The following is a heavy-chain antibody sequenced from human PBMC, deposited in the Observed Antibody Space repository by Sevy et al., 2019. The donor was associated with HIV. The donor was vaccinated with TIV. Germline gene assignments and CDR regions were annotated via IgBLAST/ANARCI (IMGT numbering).Heavy chain of an antibody. D-gene: IGHD1-1*01. Sequence: GGSLRLSCAASGFTFNAFSMHWVRQAPGKGLEWVATISLDGGNQHYADSVRGRLTNSRDNSQNALFLQMNSLRPDDTALYYWALERLFSNVAEYFQNWGQGALVTVSS. J-gene: IGHJ1*01. CDR3: ALERLFSNVAEYFQN. V-gene: IGHV3-30-3*01. CDR1: GFTFNAFS. CDR2: ISLDGGNQ.